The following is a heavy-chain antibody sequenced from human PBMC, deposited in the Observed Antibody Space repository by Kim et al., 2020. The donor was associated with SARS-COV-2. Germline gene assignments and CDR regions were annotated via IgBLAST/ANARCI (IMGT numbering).Heavy chain of an antibody. J-gene: IGHJ6*02. D-gene: IGHD3-10*01. CDR1: GYTFTSYY. CDR3: ARDMMVRGVDYYYYGMDV. V-gene: IGHV1-46*01. Sequence: ASVKVSCKASGYTFTSYYMHWVRQAPGQGLEWMGIINPSGGSTSYAQKFQGRVTMTRDTSTSTVYMELSSLRSEDTAVYYCARDMMVRGVDYYYYGMDVWGQGTTVTVSS. CDR2: INPSGGST.